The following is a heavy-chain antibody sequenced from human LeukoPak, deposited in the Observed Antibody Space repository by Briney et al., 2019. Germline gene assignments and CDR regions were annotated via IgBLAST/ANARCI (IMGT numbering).Heavy chain of an antibody. CDR1: GFTFSSYA. V-gene: IGHV3-23*01. Sequence: AGGSLRLSCAASGFTFSSYAMSWVRQAPGKGLEWVSAISGSGGSTYYADSVKGRFTISRDNSKNTLYLQMNSLRAEDTAVYYCARREGLQNWFDPWGQGTLVTVSS. CDR2: ISGSGGST. D-gene: IGHD4-11*01. CDR3: ARREGLQNWFDP. J-gene: IGHJ5*02.